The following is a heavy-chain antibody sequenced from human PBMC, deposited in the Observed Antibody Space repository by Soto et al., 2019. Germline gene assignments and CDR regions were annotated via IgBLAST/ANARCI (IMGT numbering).Heavy chain of an antibody. Sequence: QVQLQESGPGLVKPSQTLSLTCSVSGGSISNNGYYWSWIRQHPGKDLEWIGYIYYSGSTYYNPSLKSRVTISVDTSKSQFSLKLSSVTAADTAVYYCAREGSSSPYFDYWGQGTLVTVSS. CDR3: AREGSSSPYFDY. CDR2: IYYSGST. D-gene: IGHD6-13*01. J-gene: IGHJ4*02. V-gene: IGHV4-31*03. CDR1: GGSISNNGYY.